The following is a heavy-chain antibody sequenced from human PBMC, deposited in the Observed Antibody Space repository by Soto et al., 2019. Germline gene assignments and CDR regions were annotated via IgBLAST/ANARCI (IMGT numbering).Heavy chain of an antibody. CDR1: GFTLSGHW. Sequence: EVQLLESGGGLVQPGGSLRLSCAASGFTLSGHWLHWVRQAPGKGLVWVSRISSDGSSTSYADSVKGRFTISRDNAANTLFLPLNSLRTEDTAVYYCASPATFSMVAADFWGQGTPVTVSS. D-gene: IGHD2-15*01. CDR2: ISSDGSST. V-gene: IGHV3-74*01. CDR3: ASPATFSMVAADF. J-gene: IGHJ4*02.